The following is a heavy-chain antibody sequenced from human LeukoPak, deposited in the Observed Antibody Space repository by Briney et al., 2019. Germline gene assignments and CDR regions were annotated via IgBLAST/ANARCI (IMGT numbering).Heavy chain of an antibody. CDR1: GGSISSGGYY. V-gene: IGHV4-31*03. Sequence: PSETLSLTCTVSGGSISSGGYYWSWIRQHPGKGLEWIGYIYYSGSTYYNPSLKSRVTISVDTSKNQFSLKLSSVTAADMAVYYCARGWDTAGTGWFDPWGQGTLVTVSS. D-gene: IGHD1-1*01. CDR3: ARGWDTAGTGWFDP. CDR2: IYYSGST. J-gene: IGHJ5*02.